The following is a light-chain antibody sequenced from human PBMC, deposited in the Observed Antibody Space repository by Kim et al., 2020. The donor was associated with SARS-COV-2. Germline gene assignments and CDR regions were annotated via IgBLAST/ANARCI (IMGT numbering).Light chain of an antibody. J-gene: IGLJ2*01. CDR1: SLRSYY. V-gene: IGLV3-19*01. Sequence: SSELTQDPAVSVALGQTVRITCQGGSLRSYYASWYQQKPGQAPVLVIFGKNNRPSGIPDRFSGSSSGNTASLTITGAQAEDEADYYCNSRDNSDNHPVVFGGGTQLTVL. CDR3: NSRDNSDNHPVV. CDR2: GKN.